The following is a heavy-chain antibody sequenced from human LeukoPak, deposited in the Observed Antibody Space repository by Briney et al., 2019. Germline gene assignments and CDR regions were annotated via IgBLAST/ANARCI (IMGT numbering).Heavy chain of an antibody. CDR3: ANYGRHFAS. Sequence: GGSLRLSCAASGFTFNNYAMSWVRQAPGKGLEWVSLVSSSGDETYYPESVKGRFTISRDNSKNTLYLQMNSLRAEDTAVYYCANYGRHFASWGQGTLVTVSP. CDR1: GFTFNNYA. D-gene: IGHD4-17*01. J-gene: IGHJ4*02. V-gene: IGHV3-23*01. CDR2: VSSSGDET.